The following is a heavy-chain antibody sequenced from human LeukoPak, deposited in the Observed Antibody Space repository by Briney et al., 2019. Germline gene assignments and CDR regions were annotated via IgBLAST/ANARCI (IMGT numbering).Heavy chain of an antibody. CDR2: FDPEDGET. CDR3: AAGMYSSSWPFDY. Sequence: ASVKVSCKVSGYTLTELSMHWVRQAPGKGLEWMGGFDPEDGETIYAQKFQGRVTMTEDTSTDTAYMELSSLRSEDTAVHYCAAGMYSSSWPFDYWGQGTLVTVSS. CDR1: GYTLTELS. D-gene: IGHD6-13*01. V-gene: IGHV1-24*01. J-gene: IGHJ4*02.